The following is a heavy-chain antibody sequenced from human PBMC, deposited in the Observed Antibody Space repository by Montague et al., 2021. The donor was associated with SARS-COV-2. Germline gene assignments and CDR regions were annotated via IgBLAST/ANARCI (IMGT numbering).Heavy chain of an antibody. Sequence: SETLSLTCTVSGGSISSYYWSWIRQPPGEALQWIGYIYNNGPTNCTTSLKSRVTLSIDTSKNQFSLKLTSVTAADTAVYYCARGGGDSADYYYYAMDVWGHGATVTVTS. CDR1: GGSISSYY. D-gene: IGHD2-21*02. CDR3: ARGGGDSADYYYYAMDV. CDR2: IYNNGPT. V-gene: IGHV4-59*01. J-gene: IGHJ6*02.